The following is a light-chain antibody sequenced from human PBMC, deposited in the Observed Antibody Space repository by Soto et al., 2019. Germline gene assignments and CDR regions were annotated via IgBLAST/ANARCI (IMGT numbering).Light chain of an antibody. V-gene: IGLV2-8*01. Sequence: QSVLTQPPSASGSPGQSVTISCTGTSRDVGGYNYVSWYQQHPGKAPKLMIYEVSKRPSGVPDRFSGSKSGNTASLTVSGVQADDEADYYCSSYAGSNNLVFGGGTKLTVL. CDR3: SSYAGSNNLV. CDR2: EVS. J-gene: IGLJ3*02. CDR1: SRDVGGYNY.